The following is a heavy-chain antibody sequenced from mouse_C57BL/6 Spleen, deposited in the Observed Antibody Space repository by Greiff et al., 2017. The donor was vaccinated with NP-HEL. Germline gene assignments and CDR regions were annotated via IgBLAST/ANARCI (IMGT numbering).Heavy chain of an antibody. CDR3: AKRGFITTVVATGDYAMDY. CDR1: GFTFSDYG. J-gene: IGHJ4*01. V-gene: IGHV5-17*01. D-gene: IGHD1-1*01. CDR2: ISSGSSTI. Sequence: EVKVEESGGGLVKPGGSLKLSCAASGFTFSDYGMHWVRQAPEKGLEWVAYISSGSSTIYYADTVKGRFTISRDNAKNTLFLQMTSLRSEDTAMYYCAKRGFITTVVATGDYAMDYWGQGTSVTVSS.